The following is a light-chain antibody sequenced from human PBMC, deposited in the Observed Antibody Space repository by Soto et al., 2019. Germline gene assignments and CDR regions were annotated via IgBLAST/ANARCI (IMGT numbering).Light chain of an antibody. CDR3: LQSHSFPLT. V-gene: IGKV1-12*01. CDR1: QDVDTW. Sequence: DIQMTQSPSSVSAAIGDRGTITCRASQDVDTWVAWYQQQPGKPPKLLIYGASALHTGVPSRFSGSGSGTDFTLTFSALHPEDFATYFCLQSHSFPLTFGGGTNVDIK. J-gene: IGKJ4*01. CDR2: GAS.